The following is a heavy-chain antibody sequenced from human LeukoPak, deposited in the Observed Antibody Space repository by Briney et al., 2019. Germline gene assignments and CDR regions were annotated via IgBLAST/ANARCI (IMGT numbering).Heavy chain of an antibody. D-gene: IGHD3-10*01. CDR1: GYTFTSYG. CDR3: ARDGDYYGSGNFDY. V-gene: IGHV1-8*03. CDR2: MNPNSGNT. Sequence: ASVKASCKASGYTFTSYGISWVRQATGQGLEWMGWMNPNSGNTGYAQKFQGRVTITRDTSISTAYMELSSLRSEDTAVYYCARDGDYYGSGNFDYWGQGTLVTVSS. J-gene: IGHJ4*02.